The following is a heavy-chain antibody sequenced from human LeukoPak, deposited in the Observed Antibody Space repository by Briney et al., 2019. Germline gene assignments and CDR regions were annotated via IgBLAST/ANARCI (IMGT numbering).Heavy chain of an antibody. CDR3: ACTGYSSSWYSPEYFQH. D-gene: IGHD6-13*01. CDR1: GYSFTSYW. CDR2: IYPGDSDT. V-gene: IGHV5-51*01. J-gene: IGHJ1*01. Sequence: ASVKVSCKGSGYSFTSYWIGWVRQMPGKGLEWMGIIYPGDSDTRYSPSFQGQVTISADKSISTAYLQWSSLKASDTAMYYCACTGYSSSWYSPEYFQHWGQGTLVTVSS.